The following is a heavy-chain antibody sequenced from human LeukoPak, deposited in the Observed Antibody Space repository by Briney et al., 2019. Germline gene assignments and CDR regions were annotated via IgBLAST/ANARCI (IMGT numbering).Heavy chain of an antibody. V-gene: IGHV1-24*01. D-gene: IGHD6-19*01. CDR1: GYTLTELS. CDR2: YDPEDGET. CDR3: ATGTIAVAGTRRIWFDP. Sequence: ASVKVSCKLSGYTLTELSMHWVRQAPGKGLEWMGGYDPEDGETIYAQKFQGRVTMTEDTSTDTAYMELSSLRSEDTAVYYCATGTIAVAGTRRIWFDPWGQGTLVTVSS. J-gene: IGHJ5*02.